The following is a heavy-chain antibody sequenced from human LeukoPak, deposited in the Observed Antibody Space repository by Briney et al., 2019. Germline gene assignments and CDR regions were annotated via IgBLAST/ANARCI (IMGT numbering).Heavy chain of an antibody. Sequence: GASVTVSCKVSGYTLTELSMHWVRQAPGKGLEWMGGFDPEDGETIYAQKFQGRVTMTEDTSKDTAYMELSSLRSEDTAVYYCATGPRWRWLQCRYWGQGTLVTVSS. V-gene: IGHV1-24*01. J-gene: IGHJ4*02. CDR3: ATGPRWRWLQCRY. CDR1: GYTLTELS. CDR2: FDPEDGET. D-gene: IGHD5-24*01.